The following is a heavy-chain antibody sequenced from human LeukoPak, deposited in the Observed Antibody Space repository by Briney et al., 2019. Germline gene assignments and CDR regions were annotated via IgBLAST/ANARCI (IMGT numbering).Heavy chain of an antibody. J-gene: IGHJ3*02. CDR2: IIPIFGTA. CDR1: GGTFSSYA. Sequence: SSVKVSCKACGGTFSSYAISWVRQAPGKGLEWLEGIIPIFGTANYAQKFQGRVTITADESTSTAYMELSSLRSEDTAVYYCASYYYDSSDLYAFDIWGQGTMVSVSS. V-gene: IGHV1-69*13. D-gene: IGHD3-22*01. CDR3: ASYYYDSSDLYAFDI.